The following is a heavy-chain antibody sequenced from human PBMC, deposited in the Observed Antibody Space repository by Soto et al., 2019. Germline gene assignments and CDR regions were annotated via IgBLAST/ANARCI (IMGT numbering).Heavy chain of an antibody. D-gene: IGHD3-9*01. CDR1: GFTFSSYA. CDR3: AKDYDILTGYYPLPFDY. V-gene: IGHV3-23*01. CDR2: ISGGGGST. Sequence: GGSLRLSCAASGFTFSSYAMSWVRQAPGKGLEWVSAISGGGGSTYYADSVKGRFTISRDNSKNTLYLQMNSLRAEDTAVYYCAKDYDILTGYYPLPFDYWGQGTLVTVSS. J-gene: IGHJ4*02.